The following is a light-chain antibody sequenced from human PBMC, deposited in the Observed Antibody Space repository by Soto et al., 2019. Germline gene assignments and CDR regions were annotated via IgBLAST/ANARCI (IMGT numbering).Light chain of an antibody. CDR3: KQYNNWPPWT. J-gene: IGKJ1*01. CDR2: RAS. Sequence: EIVMTQSPATLAVSPGDTATLSCRASQSLSDNLAWYQQKPGQAPRLLIFRASTRAKGAPARFSGRGSGTEFTLTISGLQSEDFAVYYCKQYNNWPPWTFGPGTKVDIK. V-gene: IGKV3-15*01. CDR1: QSLSDN.